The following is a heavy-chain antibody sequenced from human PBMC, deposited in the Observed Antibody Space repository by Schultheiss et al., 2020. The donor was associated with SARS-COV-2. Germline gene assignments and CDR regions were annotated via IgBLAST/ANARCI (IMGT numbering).Heavy chain of an antibody. CDR2: IYYSGST. Sequence: SETLSLTCTVSGGSVSSGSYYWSWIRQPPGKGLEWIGYIYYSGSTNYNPSLKSRVTISVDTSKNQFSLKLSSVTAADTAVYYCARSVSSGWYIWDFDYWGQGTLVTVSS. J-gene: IGHJ4*02. CDR3: ARSVSSGWYIWDFDY. D-gene: IGHD6-19*01. CDR1: GGSVSSGSYY. V-gene: IGHV4-61*01.